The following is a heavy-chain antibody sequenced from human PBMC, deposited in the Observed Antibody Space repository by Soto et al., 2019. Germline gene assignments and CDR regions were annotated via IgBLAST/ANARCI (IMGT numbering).Heavy chain of an antibody. V-gene: IGHV1-46*01. CDR2: INPSGGST. CDR1: GYTFTSYY. Sequence: ASVKVSCKASGYTFTSYYMHWVRQAPGQGLEWMGIINPSGGSTSYAQKLQGRVTMTRDTSTSTVYMELSSLRSGDTAVYYCESSGISMVRGPLDYWAHRTLVTVSS. D-gene: IGHD3-10*01. J-gene: IGHJ4*01. CDR3: ESSGISMVRGPLDY.